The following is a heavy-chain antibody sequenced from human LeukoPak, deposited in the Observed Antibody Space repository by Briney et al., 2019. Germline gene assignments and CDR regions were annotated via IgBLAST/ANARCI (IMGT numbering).Heavy chain of an antibody. CDR3: ARTPYGSGSPFDY. Sequence: SETLSLTCTVSGGSISSYYWSWIRQPPGKGLEWIGSIYYSGSTYYNPSLKSRVTISVDTSKNQFSLKLSSVTAADTAVYYCARTPYGSGSPFDYWGQGTLVTVSS. D-gene: IGHD3-10*01. CDR2: IYYSGST. CDR1: GGSISSYY. V-gene: IGHV4-39*01. J-gene: IGHJ4*02.